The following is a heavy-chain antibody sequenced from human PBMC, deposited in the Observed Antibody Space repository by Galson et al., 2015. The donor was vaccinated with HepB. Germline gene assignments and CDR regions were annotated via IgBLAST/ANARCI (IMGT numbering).Heavy chain of an antibody. CDR1: GGTLSSYA. CDR3: ATTPGSRYYGMDV. V-gene: IGHV1-69*13. J-gene: IGHJ6*02. CDR2: IIPIFGKA. D-gene: IGHD3-16*02. Sequence: SVKVSCKASGGTLSSYAISWVRQAPGQGLEWMGGIIPIFGKANYAQKFQDTVTITADEATSSAYMELSSLRSEDTAIYYCATTPGSRYYGMDVWGQGTTVTVS.